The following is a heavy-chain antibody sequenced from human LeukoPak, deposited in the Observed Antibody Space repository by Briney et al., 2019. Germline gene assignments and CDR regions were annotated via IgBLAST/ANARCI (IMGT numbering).Heavy chain of an antibody. D-gene: IGHD1-26*01. V-gene: IGHV4-39*01. CDR2: SYYSGST. CDR3: ARLGLGNFYDY. Sequence: PSETLSLTCTVSGGSISSSSYYWGWIRQPPGKGLEWIGSSYYSGSTYYNPSLKSRVTISVDTSKNQFSLKLSSVTAADTAVYYCARLGLGNFYDYWGQGTLVTVSS. CDR1: GGSISSSSYY. J-gene: IGHJ4*02.